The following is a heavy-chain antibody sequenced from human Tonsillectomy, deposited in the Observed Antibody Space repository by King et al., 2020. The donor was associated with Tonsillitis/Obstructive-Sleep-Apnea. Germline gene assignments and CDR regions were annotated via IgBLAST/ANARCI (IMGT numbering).Heavy chain of an antibody. Sequence: VQLVESGGGLVKPGGSLRLSCAASGFTFSTYTMSWVRQAPGKGLEWVSSISSISTYIFYADSVKGRFTISRDNAKNAVYLQVNSLRAEDTAVYYCARDLESNWDFGYFEHWGQGTLVTVSS. CDR1: GFTFSTYT. V-gene: IGHV3-21*01. CDR2: ISSISTYI. J-gene: IGHJ1*01. CDR3: ARDLESNWDFGYFEH. D-gene: IGHD7-27*01.